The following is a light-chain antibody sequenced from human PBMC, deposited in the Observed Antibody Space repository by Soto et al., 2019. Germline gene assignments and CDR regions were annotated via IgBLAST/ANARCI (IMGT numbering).Light chain of an antibody. CDR2: DNN. CDR3: GTWHSSLSVHV. V-gene: IGLV1-51*01. CDR1: SPNIGNNY. J-gene: IGLJ1*01. Sequence: QSVLTQPPSVSAAPGQKVTISCSGSSPNIGNNYVSWYQQVPGTAPKLLIYDNNKRPSGNPDRFSGSKSGTSATLGISGLQTGDEADYYCGTWHSSLSVHVLGNGTKVT.